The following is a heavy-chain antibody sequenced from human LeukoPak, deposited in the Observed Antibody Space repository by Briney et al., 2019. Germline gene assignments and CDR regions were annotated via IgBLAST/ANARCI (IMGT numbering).Heavy chain of an antibody. CDR2: ISTHGGST. Sequence: GGSLRLSCSASGFTSSTYAMHWVRQAPGKGLEYVSAISTHGGSTYYADSVKGRFTISRDNSKNTLYLQMSSLRAEDTAVYYCVKPRDGYNMNYFDYWGQGTLVTVSS. V-gene: IGHV3-64D*06. CDR1: GFTSSTYA. CDR3: VKPRDGYNMNYFDY. J-gene: IGHJ4*02. D-gene: IGHD5-24*01.